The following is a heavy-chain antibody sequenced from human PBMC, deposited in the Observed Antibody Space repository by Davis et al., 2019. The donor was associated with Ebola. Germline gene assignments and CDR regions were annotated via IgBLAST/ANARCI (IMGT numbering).Heavy chain of an antibody. CDR1: GGSFSGYY. CDR3: ARDGGYDFWSGGNWFDP. D-gene: IGHD3-3*01. V-gene: IGHV4-34*01. J-gene: IGHJ5*02. CDR2: INHSGST. Sequence: PSETLSLTCAVYGGSFSGYYWSWIRQPPGKGLEWIGEINHSGSTNYNPSLKSRVTISVDTSKNQFSLKLSSVTAEDTAVYYCARDGGYDFWSGGNWFDPWGQGTLVTVSS.